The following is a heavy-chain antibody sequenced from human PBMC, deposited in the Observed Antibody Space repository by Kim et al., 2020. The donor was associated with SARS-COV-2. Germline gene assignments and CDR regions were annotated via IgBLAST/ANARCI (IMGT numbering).Heavy chain of an antibody. D-gene: IGHD3-16*01. CDR2: IGTAGDT. Sequence: GGSLRLFCAASGFTFSSYDMHWVRQATGKGLEWVSAIGTAGDTYYPGSVKGRFTISRENAKNSLYLQMNSLRAGDTAVYYCARESVRGKEDGSSVFDYWGQGTLVTVSS. V-gene: IGHV3-13*01. CDR3: ARESVRGKEDGSSVFDY. J-gene: IGHJ4*02. CDR1: GFTFSSYD.